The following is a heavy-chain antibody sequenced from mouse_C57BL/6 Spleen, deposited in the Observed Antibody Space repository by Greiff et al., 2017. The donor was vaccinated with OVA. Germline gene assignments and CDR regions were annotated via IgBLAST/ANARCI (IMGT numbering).Heavy chain of an antibody. Sequence: VQLQQSVAELVRPGASVKLSCTASGFYIKNTYMHWVKQRPEQGLEWIGRIDPANGNTKYAPKFQGKATITADTSSNTAYLQLSSLTSEDTAVFYCARWGVTDGGYYFDYWGQGTTLTVSS. CDR1: GFYIKNTY. CDR3: ARWGVTDGGYYFDY. CDR2: IDPANGNT. V-gene: IGHV14-3*01. J-gene: IGHJ2*01. D-gene: IGHD2-2*01.